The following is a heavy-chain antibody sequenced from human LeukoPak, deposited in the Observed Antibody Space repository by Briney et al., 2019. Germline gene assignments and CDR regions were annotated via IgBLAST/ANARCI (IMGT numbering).Heavy chain of an antibody. CDR2: IYYSGST. D-gene: IGHD6-19*01. Sequence: SETLSLTCTVSGGSISSYYWSWIRQPPGKGLEWIGYIYYSGSTNYNPSLKSRVTISVDTSKNQFSLKLSSVTAADTAVYYCARVFVAGSRHEVFDYWGRGTLVTVSS. CDR3: ARVFVAGSRHEVFDY. CDR1: GGSISSYY. J-gene: IGHJ4*02. V-gene: IGHV4-59*01.